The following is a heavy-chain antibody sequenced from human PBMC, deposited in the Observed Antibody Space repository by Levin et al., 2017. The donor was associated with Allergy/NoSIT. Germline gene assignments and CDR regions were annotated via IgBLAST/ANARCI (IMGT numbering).Heavy chain of an antibody. J-gene: IGHJ1*01. CDR1: GFTFNNYP. V-gene: IGHV3-23*01. D-gene: IGHD3-10*01. CDR3: AKLRLPVTMIRGVSFQN. Sequence: GGSLRLSCAASGFTFNNYPMSWVRQAPGKGLEWVSAISGNAGGTYYAESVKGRFTISRDNSKNTLFLQMNSLRAEDTAIFYCAKLRLPVTMIRGVSFQNWGQGTLVTVSS. CDR2: ISGNAGGT.